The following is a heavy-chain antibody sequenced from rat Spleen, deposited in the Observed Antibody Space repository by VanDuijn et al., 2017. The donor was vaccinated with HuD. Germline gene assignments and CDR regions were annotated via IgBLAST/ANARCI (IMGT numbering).Heavy chain of an antibody. J-gene: IGHJ2*01. D-gene: IGHD1-1*01. Sequence: EVQLVESGAGLVQPGGSPNLPCPAPGFPSNNIGMPWTRRPPPKGLEWVASISPSGGSTFYRDSVKGRFTISRDIAKSILYLQMDSLRSEDTATYYCATTPLYYSGDPYYFDYWGQGVMVTVSS. V-gene: IGHV5-19*01. CDR3: ATTPLYYSGDPYYFDY. CDR2: ISPSGGST. CDR1: GFPSNNIG.